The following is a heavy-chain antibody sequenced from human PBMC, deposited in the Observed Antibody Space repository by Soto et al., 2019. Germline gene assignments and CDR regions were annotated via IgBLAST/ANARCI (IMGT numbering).Heavy chain of an antibody. V-gene: IGHV4-59*08. CDR2: ICNSGTT. J-gene: IGHJ4*02. CDR3: AGQSYESGGYYYAH. D-gene: IGHD3-22*01. Sequence: PSETLSLTCTISSGSIRSYCCTWIRQPPGKGLEWIGCICNSGTTNYNPSLKSRVTISVDTSKSQLSLKLSSVTAADTAVYYCAGQSYESGGYYYAHCGQGPLVTVSS. CDR1: SGSIRSYC.